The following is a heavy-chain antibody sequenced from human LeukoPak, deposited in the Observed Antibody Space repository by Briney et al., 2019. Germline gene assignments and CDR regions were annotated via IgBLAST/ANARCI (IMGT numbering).Heavy chain of an antibody. V-gene: IGHV3-23*01. Sequence: GGSLRLSCAASGFTFSSYAMSWVRQAPGKGLEWVSSISDSGSGTYCADSVKGRFTISRDNSKNTLYLQMNSLRAEDTAVYYCAKRTDTSGNRGGALDIWGQGTVVAVSS. D-gene: IGHD3-22*01. CDR1: GFTFSSYA. J-gene: IGHJ3*02. CDR3: AKRTDTSGNRGGALDI. CDR2: ISDSGSGT.